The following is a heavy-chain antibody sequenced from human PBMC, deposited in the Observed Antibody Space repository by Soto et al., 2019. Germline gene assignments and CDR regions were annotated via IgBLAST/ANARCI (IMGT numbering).Heavy chain of an antibody. CDR3: ARTTSSGHTGAWSPFDY. D-gene: IGHD6-19*01. J-gene: IGHJ4*02. V-gene: IGHV1-8*01. CDR2: MNPNSGHT. CDR1: GYPFTSYD. Sequence: QVQLVQSGAEVKKPGASVKVSCKASGYPFTSYDINWVRQATGQGLEWMGWMNPNSGHTGYAEKFLGRVTMTSNTSITTAYMELSSLRSVDTPVYHCARTTSSGHTGAWSPFDYSGQGTLVTVSS.